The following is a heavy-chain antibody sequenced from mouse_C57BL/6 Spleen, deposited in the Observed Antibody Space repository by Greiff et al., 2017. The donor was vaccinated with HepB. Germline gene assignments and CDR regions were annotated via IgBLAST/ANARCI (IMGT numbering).Heavy chain of an antibody. D-gene: IGHD4-1*01. CDR1: GYSITSGYY. CDR3: ARDQGNWAWFAY. CDR2: ISYDGSN. Sequence: DVKLQESGPGLVKPSQSLSLTCSVTGYSITSGYYWNWIRQFPGNKLEWMGYISYDGSNNYNPSLKNRISITRDTSKNQFFLKLNSVTTEDTATYYCARDQGNWAWFAYWGQGTLVTVSA. J-gene: IGHJ3*01. V-gene: IGHV3-6*01.